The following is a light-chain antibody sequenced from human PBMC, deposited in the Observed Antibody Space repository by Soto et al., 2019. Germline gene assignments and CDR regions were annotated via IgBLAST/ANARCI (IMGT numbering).Light chain of an antibody. Sequence: QSALTQPLSVSGSPGQSVAISCTGTSNDVGAYDHVSWYQHSPDKAPKLLIFDVNKCPSGVPDRFSGSKSGNTASLTISGLQADDEAEYFCSSFAGTYSLYIFGSGTKLTVL. CDR2: DVN. CDR1: SNDVGAYDH. J-gene: IGLJ1*01. V-gene: IGLV2-11*01. CDR3: SSFAGTYSLYI.